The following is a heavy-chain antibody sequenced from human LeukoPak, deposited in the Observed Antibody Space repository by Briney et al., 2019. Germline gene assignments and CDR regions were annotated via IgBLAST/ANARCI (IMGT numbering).Heavy chain of an antibody. Sequence: PSETLSLTCTVSGGYISSYYWSWIRQPPGKGLEWIGYIYYSGSTNYNPSLKSRVTISVDTSKNQFSLKLSSVTAADTAVYYCARDSHYGGNSSDYYYYGMDVWGQGTTVTVSS. J-gene: IGHJ6*02. CDR1: GGYISSYY. CDR2: IYYSGST. D-gene: IGHD4-23*01. CDR3: ARDSHYGGNSSDYYYYGMDV. V-gene: IGHV4-59*01.